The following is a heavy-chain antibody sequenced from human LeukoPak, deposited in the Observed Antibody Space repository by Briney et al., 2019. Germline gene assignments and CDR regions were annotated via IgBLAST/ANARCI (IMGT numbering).Heavy chain of an antibody. D-gene: IGHD5-24*01. V-gene: IGHV3-53*04. CDR1: GFTVSSNY. J-gene: IGHJ4*02. CDR2: IYSGGST. Sequence: GGSLRLSCAASGFTVSSNYMSWVRQAPGKGLEWVSVIYSGGSTYYADSVKGRFTISRHNSKNALYLQMNSLRAEDTAVYYCARETSGYNDYWGQGTLVTVSS. CDR3: ARETSGYNDY.